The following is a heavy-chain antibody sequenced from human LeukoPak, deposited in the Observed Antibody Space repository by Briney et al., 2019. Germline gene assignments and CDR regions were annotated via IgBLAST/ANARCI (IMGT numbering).Heavy chain of an antibody. CDR3: ARGITVSGHFDY. Sequence: SETLSLTCTVSGGSISSYYWSWIRQPPGKGLEWIGYIYYTGTTNYNPSLKSRVTMSMDTSKNQISLNLSSVTAADTAVYYCARGITVSGHFDYWGQGTLVTVSS. CDR1: GGSISSYY. J-gene: IGHJ4*02. CDR2: IYYTGTT. V-gene: IGHV4-59*08. D-gene: IGHD6-19*01.